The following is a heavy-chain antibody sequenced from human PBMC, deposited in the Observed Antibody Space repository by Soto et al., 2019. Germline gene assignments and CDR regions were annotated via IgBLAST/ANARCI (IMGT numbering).Heavy chain of an antibody. D-gene: IGHD3-9*01. CDR1: GYTFTSYG. Sequence: GASVKVSCKASGYTFTSYGISWVRQAPGQGLEWMGWISAYNGNTNYAQKHQGRVTMTTDTSTSTAYMELRGLRSDDTAVYYCARDLDDILNGPQPFDYWGQGTLVTVSS. CDR2: ISAYNGNT. J-gene: IGHJ4*02. CDR3: ARDLDDILNGPQPFDY. V-gene: IGHV1-18*01.